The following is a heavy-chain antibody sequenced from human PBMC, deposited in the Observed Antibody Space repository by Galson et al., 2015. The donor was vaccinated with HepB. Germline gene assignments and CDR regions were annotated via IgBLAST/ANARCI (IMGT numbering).Heavy chain of an antibody. CDR2: ISWNSGTI. V-gene: IGHV3-9*01. Sequence: SLRLSCAASGFTFDDYAMHWVRQAPGKGLEWVSGISWNSGTIAYADSVKGRFTISRDNAKNSLYLQMNSLRAEDTALYYCVKDRAAAGLGPRYGMGVWGQGTPGSVSS. D-gene: IGHD6-13*01. CDR1: GFTFDDYA. CDR3: VKDRAAAGLGPRYGMGV. J-gene: IGHJ6*02.